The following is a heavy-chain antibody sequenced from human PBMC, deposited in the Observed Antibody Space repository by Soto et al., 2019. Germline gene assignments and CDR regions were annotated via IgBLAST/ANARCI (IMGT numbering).Heavy chain of an antibody. V-gene: IGHV4-28*01. CDR3: TITRGDPQLHGLDF. D-gene: IGHD6-6*01. CDR1: GYSISSSNW. CDR2: IYYSGTT. J-gene: IGHJ4*02. Sequence: SETLSLTCAVSGYSISSSNWWGWIRQPPGKGLEWIGYIYYSGTTYYNPSLESRVTMSVDTSRNQFSLRLKSVTAVDTAVYYCTITRGDPQLHGLDFWAQGTLVTVSS.